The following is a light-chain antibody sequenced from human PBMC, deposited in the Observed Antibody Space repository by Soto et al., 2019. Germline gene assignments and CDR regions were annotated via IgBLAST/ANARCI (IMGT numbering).Light chain of an antibody. CDR2: PAS. CDR3: LQYQSYWT. V-gene: IGKV1-5*03. Sequence: DIQMPQSPSTLSASVGDRVSITCRASQRISRQLAWYQQKPGKAPNLLINPASNLETGVPSRFTGSGSGTEFTLTISSLQPEDLATYYGLQYQSYWTFGQGTKVEVK. J-gene: IGKJ1*01. CDR1: QRISRQ.